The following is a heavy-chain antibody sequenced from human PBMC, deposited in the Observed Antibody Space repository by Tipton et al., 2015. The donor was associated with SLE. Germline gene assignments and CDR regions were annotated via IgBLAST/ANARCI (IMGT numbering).Heavy chain of an antibody. V-gene: IGHV3-23*01. D-gene: IGHD4-23*01. CDR1: GFTLTNYA. J-gene: IGHJ4*02. CDR3: ATLVLTPLRSYFDY. CDR2: IGRSGGDT. Sequence: GSLRLSCAASGFTLTNYAMSGVRQAPGKGLQWVSSIGRSGGDTYYTDSVKGRFTISRDNSKNTLFLQMNSLRAEDTAVYYCATLVLTPLRSYFDYWGQGTLVAVSS.